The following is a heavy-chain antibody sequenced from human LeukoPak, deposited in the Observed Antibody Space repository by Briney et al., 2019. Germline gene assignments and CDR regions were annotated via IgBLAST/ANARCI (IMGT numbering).Heavy chain of an antibody. V-gene: IGHV5-51*01. CDR3: ARPPNPLYYYDSSGDAFDI. CDR1: GYSFTSYW. Sequence: GESLKISCKGSGYSFTSYWIGWVRQMPGKGLEWMGIIYPGDPDTRYSPSFQGQVTISADKSISTAYLQWSSLKASDTAMYYCARPPNPLYYYDSSGDAFDIWGQGTMVTVSS. J-gene: IGHJ3*02. CDR2: IYPGDPDT. D-gene: IGHD3-22*01.